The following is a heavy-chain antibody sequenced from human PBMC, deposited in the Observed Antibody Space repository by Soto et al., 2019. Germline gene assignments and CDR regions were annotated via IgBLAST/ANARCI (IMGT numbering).Heavy chain of an antibody. CDR1: GFTFSSYG. CDR2: IWYDGSNK. D-gene: IGHD4-4*01. Sequence: SGGSLRLSCAASGFTFSSYGMHWVRQAPGKGLEWVAVIWYDGSNKYYADSVKGRFTISRDNSKNTLYLQMNSLRAEDTAVYYCARDPQGFYSPYYGMDVWGQGTTVTVSS. V-gene: IGHV3-33*01. CDR3: ARDPQGFYSPYYGMDV. J-gene: IGHJ6*02.